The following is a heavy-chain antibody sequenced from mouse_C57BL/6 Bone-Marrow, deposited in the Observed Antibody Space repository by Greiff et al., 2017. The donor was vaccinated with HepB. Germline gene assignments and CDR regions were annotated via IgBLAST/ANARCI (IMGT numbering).Heavy chain of an antibody. CDR3: ASLVITTVVAPFYWYFDV. D-gene: IGHD1-1*01. J-gene: IGHJ1*03. Sequence: EVQLQQSGPELVKPGDSVKISCKASGYSFTGYFMNWVMQSHGKSLEWIGRINPYNGDTFYNQKFKGKATLTVDKSSSTAHMELRSLTSEDSAVYYCASLVITTVVAPFYWYFDVWGTGTTVTVSS. CDR1: GYSFTGYF. CDR2: INPYNGDT. V-gene: IGHV1-20*01.